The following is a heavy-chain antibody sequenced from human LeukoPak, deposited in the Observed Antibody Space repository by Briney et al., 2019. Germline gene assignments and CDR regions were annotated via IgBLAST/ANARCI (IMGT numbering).Heavy chain of an antibody. Sequence: HTGGSLRLSCAVSGFTFSSYAMSWVRQAPGEGLEYVSGISGGGVTTYYADSVKGRFTVSRDNSKNALYLQMHSLRAEDMAVYYCAPHPYDILTGYGYYYYYMDVWGKGTTVIVSS. CDR2: ISGGGVTT. D-gene: IGHD3-9*01. CDR1: GFTFSSYA. CDR3: APHPYDILTGYGYYYYYMDV. V-gene: IGHV3-23*01. J-gene: IGHJ6*03.